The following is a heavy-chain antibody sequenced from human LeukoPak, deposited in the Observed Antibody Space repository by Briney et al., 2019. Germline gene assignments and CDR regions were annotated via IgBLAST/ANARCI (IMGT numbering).Heavy chain of an antibody. CDR2: IYHSGST. Sequence: PSQTLSLTCTVSGGSISSGGYYWSWIRQPPGKGLEWIGYIYHSGSTYYNPSLKSRVTISVDRSKNQFSLKLSSVTAADTAVYYCARGTSGSYTKDYYYYMDVWGKGTTVTVSS. D-gene: IGHD1-26*01. J-gene: IGHJ6*03. CDR3: ARGTSGSYTKDYYYYMDV. V-gene: IGHV4-30-2*01. CDR1: GGSISSGGYY.